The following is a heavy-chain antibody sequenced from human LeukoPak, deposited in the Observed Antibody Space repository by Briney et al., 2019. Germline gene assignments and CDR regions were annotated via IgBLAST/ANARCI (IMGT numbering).Heavy chain of an antibody. CDR1: GFSFSSYC. J-gene: IGHJ6*03. D-gene: IGHD3-9*01. Sequence: PGGSLRLSCAASGFSFSSYCMNWVRQAPGKGLEWVAIIREDGSETYYVDSVKGRFTISRDNAKNSLYLQMNSLRVEDTAVYYCAKEMAFYDILTGDSNYYSMDVWGRGTTVTVSS. CDR3: AKEMAFYDILTGDSNYYSMDV. CDR2: IREDGSET. V-gene: IGHV3-7*01.